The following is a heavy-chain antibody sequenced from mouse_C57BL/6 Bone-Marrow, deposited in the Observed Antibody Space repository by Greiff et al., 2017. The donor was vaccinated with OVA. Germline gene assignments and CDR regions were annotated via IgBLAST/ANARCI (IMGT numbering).Heavy chain of an antibody. J-gene: IGHJ3*01. D-gene: IGHD2-5*01. V-gene: IGHV5-12*01. CDR3: ARPYSNYAWFAY. CDR2: ISNGGGST. Sequence: EVQRVESGGGLVQPGGSLTLSCAASGFTFSDYYMYWVRPTPEKRLEWVAYISNGGGSTYYPDNVKGRFTISRDNAKNTLYLQMSRLKSEDTAMYYCARPYSNYAWFAYWGQGTLVTVSA. CDR1: GFTFSDYY.